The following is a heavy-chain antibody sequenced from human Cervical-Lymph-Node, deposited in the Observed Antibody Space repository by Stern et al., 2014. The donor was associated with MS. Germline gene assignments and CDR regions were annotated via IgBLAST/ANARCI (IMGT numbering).Heavy chain of an antibody. J-gene: IGHJ4*02. CDR1: GFTFSSYA. D-gene: IGHD4-23*01. Sequence: VQLLESGGGVVQPGRSLRLSCAASGFTFSSYAMHWVRQAPGKGLEWVAVISYDGSNKYYADSVKGRFTISRDNSKNTLYLQMNSLRAEDTAVYYCARTTVVNRSSLFDYWGQGTLVTVSS. CDR3: ARTTVVNRSSLFDY. V-gene: IGHV3-30-3*01. CDR2: ISYDGSNK.